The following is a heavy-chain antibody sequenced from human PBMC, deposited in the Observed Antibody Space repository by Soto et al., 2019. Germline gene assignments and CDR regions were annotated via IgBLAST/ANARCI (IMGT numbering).Heavy chain of an antibody. CDR3: AKDIPIIAAAGMDYGMDV. V-gene: IGHV3-9*01. D-gene: IGHD6-13*01. Sequence: GGSLRLSCAASGFTFDDYAMHWVRQAPGKGLEWVSGISWNSGSIGYADSVKGRFTISRDNAKNSLYLQMNSLRAEDTALYYWAKDIPIIAAAGMDYGMDVWGQGTTVTVSS. CDR2: ISWNSGSI. J-gene: IGHJ6*02. CDR1: GFTFDDYA.